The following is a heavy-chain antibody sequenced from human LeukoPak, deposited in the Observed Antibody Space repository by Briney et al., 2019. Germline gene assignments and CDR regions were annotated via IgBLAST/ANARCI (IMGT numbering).Heavy chain of an antibody. CDR1: GVSLRGYY. J-gene: IGHJ6*03. Sequence: PSETLSLTCTVYGVSLRGYYWSWIRQSPEKGLEWIGEINHEGDSIYNPSLKSRLTLSVDMSKNQFSLNLRSVTAADTAVYYCARGRNFVSDFYFDVWGKGITVIVSS. CDR2: INHEGDS. V-gene: IGHV4-34*01. D-gene: IGHD1-7*01. CDR3: ARGRNFVSDFYFDV.